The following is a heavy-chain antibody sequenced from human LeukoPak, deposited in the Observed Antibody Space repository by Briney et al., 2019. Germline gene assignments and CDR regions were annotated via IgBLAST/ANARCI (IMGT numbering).Heavy chain of an antibody. D-gene: IGHD6-13*01. CDR3: ARRPVAAATGFDP. Sequence: ASVKVSCKASGYTFTGYYMHWVRQAPGQGLEWMGWINPNSGGTNYAQKFQGRVTMTRDTSISTAYMELSRLRSDDTAVYYCARRPVAAATGFDPWGQGTLVTVSS. V-gene: IGHV1-2*02. CDR1: GYTFTGYY. CDR2: INPNSGGT. J-gene: IGHJ5*02.